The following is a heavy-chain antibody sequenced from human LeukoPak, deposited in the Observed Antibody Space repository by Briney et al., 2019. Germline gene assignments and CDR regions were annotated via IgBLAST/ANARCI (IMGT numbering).Heavy chain of an antibody. CDR1: GFTVSSIH. CDR2: TYTGGNS. CDR3: ARAVLCDY. V-gene: IGHV3-53*01. D-gene: IGHD2-2*01. J-gene: IGHJ4*02. Sequence: GGSLRLSCAASGFTVSSIHMVWVRQAPGKGLEWVSVTYTGGNSYYADSVKGRFTISRDNAKNTLYLQMNSLRAEDTAVYYCARAVLCDYWGQGTLVTVSS.